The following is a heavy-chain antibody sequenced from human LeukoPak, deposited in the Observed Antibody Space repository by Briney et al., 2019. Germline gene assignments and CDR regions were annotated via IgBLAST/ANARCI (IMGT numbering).Heavy chain of an antibody. V-gene: IGHV1-24*01. CDR1: GYTLTELS. CDR3: ATGTAMVSYYGMDV. CDR2: FDPEDGET. Sequence: ASVKVSCKVSGYTLTELSMHWVRQAPGKGLEWMGGFDPEDGETIYAQKFQGRVTVTEDTSTDTGYMELSSLRSEDTAVYYCATGTAMVSYYGMDVWGQGTTVTVSS. D-gene: IGHD5-18*01. J-gene: IGHJ6*02.